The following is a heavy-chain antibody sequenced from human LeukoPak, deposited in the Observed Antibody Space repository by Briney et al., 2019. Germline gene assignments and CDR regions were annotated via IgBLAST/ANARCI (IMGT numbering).Heavy chain of an antibody. Sequence: SETLSPTCTVSGGSISSYYWSWIRQPPGKGLEWIGYIYYSGSTNYNPSLKSRVTISVDTSKNQFSLKLSSVTAADTAVYYCARHLTANDAFDIWGQGTMVTVSS. CDR1: GGSISSYY. V-gene: IGHV4-59*08. D-gene: IGHD3-9*01. J-gene: IGHJ3*02. CDR2: IYYSGST. CDR3: ARHLTANDAFDI.